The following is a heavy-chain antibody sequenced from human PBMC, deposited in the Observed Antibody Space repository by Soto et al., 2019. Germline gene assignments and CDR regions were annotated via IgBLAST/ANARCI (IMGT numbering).Heavy chain of an antibody. J-gene: IGHJ4*02. CDR2: ISYDGSNK. Sequence: GGALRLSFAASWFSLSSYGMRWVRPAPGKGVEWVAVISYDGSNKYYADSVKGRFTISRDNSKNTLYLQMNSLRAEDTAVYYCAKDRYYYGSGRPIGPFDYWGQGTLVTVSS. CDR1: WFSLSSYG. V-gene: IGHV3-30*18. D-gene: IGHD3-10*01. CDR3: AKDRYYYGSGRPIGPFDY.